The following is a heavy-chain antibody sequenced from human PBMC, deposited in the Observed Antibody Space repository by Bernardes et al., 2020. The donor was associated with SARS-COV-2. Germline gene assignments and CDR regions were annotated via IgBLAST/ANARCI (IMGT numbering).Heavy chain of an antibody. Sequence: GGSLRLSCAASGFTLSPYAMSWVRQAPGKGLEWVSGISGYADNTYYADSVKGRFTISRDNSKNTLFLQMNSLRAEDTAVYYCAKDYCGGDCDFCDYWGQGTLVTVSS. V-gene: IGHV3-23*01. J-gene: IGHJ4*02. CDR3: AKDYCGGDCDFCDY. D-gene: IGHD2-21*02. CDR2: ISGYADNT. CDR1: GFTLSPYA.